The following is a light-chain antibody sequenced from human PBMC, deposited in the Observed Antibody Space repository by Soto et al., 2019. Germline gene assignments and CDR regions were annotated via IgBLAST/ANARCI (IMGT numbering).Light chain of an antibody. CDR2: AAS. J-gene: IGKJ3*01. CDR3: QKYSSVPV. Sequence: DIQMTQSPTSLSASVGDRVTITCRASQDIRNFVAWYQQKPGKAPKLLIYAASTLQSGVPSRFRGSGSGTDFTLSINSLQPEDVETYSCQKYSSVPVFGPGTKVEIK. V-gene: IGKV1-27*01. CDR1: QDIRNF.